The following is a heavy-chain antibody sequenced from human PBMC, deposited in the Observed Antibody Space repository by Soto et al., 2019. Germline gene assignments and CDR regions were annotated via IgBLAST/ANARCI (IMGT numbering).Heavy chain of an antibody. V-gene: IGHV4-59*01. J-gene: IGHJ5*02. CDR1: GGSITHYY. CDR3: ARDGSCSSTRCYGGNWFDP. CDR2: IYHSGST. D-gene: IGHD2-2*01. Sequence: QVRLQESGPGLVTPSATLSLTCTVSGGSITHYYWSWVRQSPGKGLEWIGHIYHSGSTKYNSSPKRRVTISIDTATIRFALKLHSVTAADTAVYSCARDGSCSSTRCYGGNWFDPWGQGTLVTVSS.